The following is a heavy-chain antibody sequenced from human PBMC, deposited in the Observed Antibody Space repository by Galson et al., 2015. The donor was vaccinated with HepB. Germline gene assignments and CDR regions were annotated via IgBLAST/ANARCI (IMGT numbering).Heavy chain of an antibody. V-gene: IGHV1-69*13. D-gene: IGHD3-22*01. CDR1: GGTFSSYA. Sequence: SVKVSCKASGGTFSSYAISWVRQAPGQGLEWMGGIIPIFGTANYAQKFQGRVTITADESTSTAYMELSSLRSEDTAVYYCARDPDYYDSSGSGWFDPWGQGTLVTVSS. J-gene: IGHJ5*02. CDR3: ARDPDYYDSSGSGWFDP. CDR2: IIPIFGTA.